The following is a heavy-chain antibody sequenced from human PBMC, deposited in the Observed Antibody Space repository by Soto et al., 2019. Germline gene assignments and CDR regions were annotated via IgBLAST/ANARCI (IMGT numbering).Heavy chain of an antibody. CDR2: IISMFGAA. D-gene: IGHD1-1*01. CDR1: GGTFSSYA. CDR3: ARGGKERFRGSGMDV. J-gene: IGHJ6*02. V-gene: IGHV1-69*01. Sequence: QVQLVQSGAEVRKPGSSVKVSCKASGGTFSSYAISWVRQVPGQGLEWMGEIISMFGAAVYAQKLQGRVTITADESESTAYMELSSLRSEDTATYYCARGGKERFRGSGMDVWGQGTTVTVS.